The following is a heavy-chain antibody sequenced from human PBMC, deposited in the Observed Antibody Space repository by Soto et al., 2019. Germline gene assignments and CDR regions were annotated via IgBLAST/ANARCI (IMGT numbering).Heavy chain of an antibody. CDR3: ARALSSAAGLYFDF. D-gene: IGHD6-13*01. V-gene: IGHV4-4*07. CDR2: IHTTDGT. Sequence: SETLSLTCTVSGGSISSYYWSWIRQPAGKGMEWIGRIHTTDGTNYNPSLKSRVTMSIDTSNDQFSLKLSSLTAADTAVYYCARALSSAAGLYFDFWGQGTLVTVSS. J-gene: IGHJ4*02. CDR1: GGSISSYY.